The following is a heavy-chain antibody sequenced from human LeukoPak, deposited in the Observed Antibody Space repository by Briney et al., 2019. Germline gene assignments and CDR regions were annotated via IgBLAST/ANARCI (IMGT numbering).Heavy chain of an antibody. Sequence: SETLSLTCTVSGYSISSGYYWGWIRPPPGKGLEWIGSIHYSARIYYNPSLKSRLTISPDTSKNQFSLKLTSVTAADTAVYYCTREVRSAWASFDPWGQGTLVIVSS. CDR2: IHYSARI. CDR3: TREVRSAWASFDP. V-gene: IGHV4-38-2*02. CDR1: GYSISSGYY. D-gene: IGHD1-26*01. J-gene: IGHJ5*02.